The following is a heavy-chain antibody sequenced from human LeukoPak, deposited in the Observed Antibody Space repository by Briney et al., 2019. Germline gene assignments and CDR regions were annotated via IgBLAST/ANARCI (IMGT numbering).Heavy chain of an antibody. CDR1: GGSISSYY. J-gene: IGHJ6*03. CDR3: ARTTEGGYTYDYFYYYYMDV. V-gene: IGHV4-59*01. Sequence: SESRSLTSTVAGGSISSYYWSWIRQPPGKGLEWIGYIYYSGSTNYNPSLKSRVTISVDTSKNQCSLKLSSVTAADTAVYYCARTTEGGYTYDYFYYYYMDVWGKGTTVTISS. D-gene: IGHD5-18*01. CDR2: IYYSGST.